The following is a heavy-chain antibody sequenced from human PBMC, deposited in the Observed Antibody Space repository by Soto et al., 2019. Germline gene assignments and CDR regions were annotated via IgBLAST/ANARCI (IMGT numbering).Heavy chain of an antibody. J-gene: IGHJ5*01. CDR3: ARPVHNSGWYDF. Sequence: PGESLKISFKGSGYSFTSYLICWVRQMPVKGLEWMGIIYPGDSDTRYSPSFQGQVTISADKSISTAYLQWSRLKASDSAMCYCARPVHNSGWYDFWGQGTLVTVSS. CDR2: IYPGDSDT. V-gene: IGHV5-51*01. D-gene: IGHD6-19*01. CDR1: GYSFTSYL.